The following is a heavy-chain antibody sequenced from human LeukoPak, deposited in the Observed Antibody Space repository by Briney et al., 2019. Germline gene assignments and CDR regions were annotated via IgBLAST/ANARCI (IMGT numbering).Heavy chain of an antibody. Sequence: GGSLRLSCAESGFTFSSYGMHWVRQAPGKGLAWVAVIWYDGSNKYYADSVKGRFTISRDNSKNTLYLQMNSLRAEDTAVYYCARDARLTPYYYYYGMDVWGQGTTVTVSS. J-gene: IGHJ6*02. D-gene: IGHD2-15*01. CDR1: GFTFSSYG. CDR3: ARDARLTPYYYYYGMDV. V-gene: IGHV3-33*01. CDR2: IWYDGSNK.